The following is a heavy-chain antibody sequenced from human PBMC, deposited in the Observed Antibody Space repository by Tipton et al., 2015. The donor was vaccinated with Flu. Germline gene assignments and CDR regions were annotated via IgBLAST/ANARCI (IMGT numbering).Heavy chain of an antibody. D-gene: IGHD6-19*01. CDR3: ATSSGYYNWFDP. V-gene: IGHV4-4*02. CDR2: IYQSGST. CDR1: GGSISNTNW. Sequence: GLVKPSGTLSLTCAVSGGSISNTNWWSWVRQPPGEGLEWIGRIYQSGSTNYNPSLKSRLTITLDKSKNQFSLRLNSVTSADTAVYYCATSSGYYNWFDPWGQGTLVTVSS. J-gene: IGHJ5*02.